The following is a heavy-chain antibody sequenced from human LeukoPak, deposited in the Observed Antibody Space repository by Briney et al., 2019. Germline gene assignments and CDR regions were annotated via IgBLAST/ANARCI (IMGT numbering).Heavy chain of an antibody. CDR2: ISSSSSTI. Sequence: GGSLRLSCAASGFTFSSYSMNWARQAPGKGLEWVSYISSSSSTIYYADSVKGRFTISRDNSKNTLYLQMNSLRAEDTAVYYCAKVVGATFRYYYYMDVWGKGTTVTISS. CDR1: GFTFSSYS. J-gene: IGHJ6*03. V-gene: IGHV3-48*01. CDR3: AKVVGATFRYYYYMDV. D-gene: IGHD1-26*01.